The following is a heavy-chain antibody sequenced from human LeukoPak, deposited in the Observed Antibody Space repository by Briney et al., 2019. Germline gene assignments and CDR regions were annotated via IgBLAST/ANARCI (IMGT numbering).Heavy chain of an antibody. CDR1: VFDFSSYS. CDR3: AKFSRRDYYYGMDV. V-gene: IGHV3-23*01. CDR2: ISGSGGST. J-gene: IGHJ6*02. Sequence: GGCVRLSCAASVFDFSSYSMSWVRHAPWKGLEWVSAISGSGGSTYYADSVKGRFTISRDNSKNTLYLQMNSLRAEDTAVYYCAKFSRRDYYYGMDVWGQGTTVTVSS.